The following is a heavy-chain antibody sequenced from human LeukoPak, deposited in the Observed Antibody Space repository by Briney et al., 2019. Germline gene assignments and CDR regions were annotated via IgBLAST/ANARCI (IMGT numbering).Heavy chain of an antibody. CDR1: GYTFTGYY. CDR2: INPNSGGT. V-gene: IGHV1-2*06. CDR3: ARNLRGYSGYDGDY. J-gene: IGHJ4*02. Sequence: ASVKVSCKASGYTFTGYYMHWVRQAPGQGLEWMGRINPNSGGTNYAQKFQGRVTMTRDTSISTAYMELSRLRSDDTAVYHCARNLRGYSGYDGDYWGQGTLVTVSS. D-gene: IGHD5-12*01.